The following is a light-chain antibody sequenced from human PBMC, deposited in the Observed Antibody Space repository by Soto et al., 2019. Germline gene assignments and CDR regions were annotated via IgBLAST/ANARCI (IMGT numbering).Light chain of an antibody. V-gene: IGLV6-57*01. J-gene: IGLJ2*01. CDR1: SGSIVSNY. CDR3: QSYDSSNVV. Sequence: NFMLTQPHSVSESPGKTVTISCTRSSGSIVSNYVQWYQQRPGSSPTTVIYEDNYRPSGVPDRFSGSVDSSSNSASLTISGLKTEDEADYYCQSYDSSNVVFGGGTKRPS. CDR2: EDN.